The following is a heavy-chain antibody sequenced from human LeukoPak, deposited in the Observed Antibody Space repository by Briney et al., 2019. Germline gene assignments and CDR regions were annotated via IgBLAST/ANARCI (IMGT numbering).Heavy chain of an antibody. D-gene: IGHD3-10*01. V-gene: IGHV3-23*01. J-gene: IGHJ4*02. Sequence: GGSLRLSCAASGFTFSNYAMTWVRQAPGRGLEWVSGISGSGANTKYADSMKGRFTISRDNAKNSLYLQMNSLRAEDTAVYYCATLIRGFWGQGTLVTVSS. CDR1: GFTFSNYA. CDR2: ISGSGANT. CDR3: ATLIRGF.